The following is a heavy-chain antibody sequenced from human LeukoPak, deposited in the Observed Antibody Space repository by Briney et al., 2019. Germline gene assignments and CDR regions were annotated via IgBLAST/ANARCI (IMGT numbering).Heavy chain of an antibody. D-gene: IGHD1-26*01. V-gene: IGHV4-61*02. CDR2: IYSSGNT. CDR3: AGEVGGSWFDP. Sequence: SSETLSLTCIVSGGSISSGSHYWSWIRQPAGKGLEWIGRIYSSGNTNYNPSLKSRVTISLDTSKNQFSLNLSSVTAAGTAVYYCAGEVGGSWFDPWGLGTLVTVSS. J-gene: IGHJ5*02. CDR1: GGSISSGSHY.